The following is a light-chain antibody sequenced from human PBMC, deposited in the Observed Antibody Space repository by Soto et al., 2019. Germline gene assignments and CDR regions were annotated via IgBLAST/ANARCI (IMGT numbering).Light chain of an antibody. J-gene: IGKJ1*01. CDR2: KAS. Sequence: DIQMAQSPSTLSGSVGDRVTTTCRARQTISSWLAWYQQKPGKAPKLLIYKASTLKSGVPSRFSGSGSGTEFTLTISSLQSEDFAVYYCQQYNNWPPITFGQGTKVDIK. CDR3: QQYNNWPPIT. V-gene: IGKV1-5*03. CDR1: QTISSW.